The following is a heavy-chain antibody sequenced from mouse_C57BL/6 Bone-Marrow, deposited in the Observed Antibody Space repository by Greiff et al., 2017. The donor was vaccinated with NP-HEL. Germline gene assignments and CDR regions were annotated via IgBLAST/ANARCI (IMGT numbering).Heavy chain of an antibody. J-gene: IGHJ1*03. V-gene: IGHV6-6*01. Sequence: EVMLVESGGGLVQPGGSMKLSCAASGFTFSDAWMDWVRQSPEKGLEWVAEIRNKANNHATYDAESVKGRFTISSDDSKRSVYLQMNSLSAEDTGIYYCTPWGYGSSLYWYFDVWGTGTTVTVSS. D-gene: IGHD1-1*01. CDR2: IRNKANNHAT. CDR3: TPWGYGSSLYWYFDV. CDR1: GFTFSDAW.